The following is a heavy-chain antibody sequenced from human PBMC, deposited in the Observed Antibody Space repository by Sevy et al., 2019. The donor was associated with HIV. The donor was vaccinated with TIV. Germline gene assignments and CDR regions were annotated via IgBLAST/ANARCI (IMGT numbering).Heavy chain of an antibody. Sequence: ASVKVSCKASGYTFTSYGISWVRQAPGQGLEWMGWISAYNGNTNYAQKLQGRVTMTTDTCTSTAYMELRSLRSDDTAVYYCARDSMHIVVVTADAFDIWGQGTMVTVSS. J-gene: IGHJ3*02. CDR3: ARDSMHIVVVTADAFDI. D-gene: IGHD2-21*02. V-gene: IGHV1-18*01. CDR2: ISAYNGNT. CDR1: GYTFTSYG.